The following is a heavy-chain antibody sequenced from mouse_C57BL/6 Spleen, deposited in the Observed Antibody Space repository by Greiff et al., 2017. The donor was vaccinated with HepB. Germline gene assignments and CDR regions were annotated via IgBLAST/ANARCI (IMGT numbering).Heavy chain of an antibody. Sequence: EVQLQESGGGLVQPGGSLKLSCAASGFTFSDYGMAWVRQAPRKGPEWVAFISNLAYSIYYADTVTGRFTISRENAKNTLYLEMSSLRSEDTAMYYCARQTGWYFDVWGTGTTVTVSS. J-gene: IGHJ1*03. CDR2: ISNLAYSI. CDR1: GFTFSDYG. V-gene: IGHV5-15*01. CDR3: ARQTGWYFDV. D-gene: IGHD4-1*01.